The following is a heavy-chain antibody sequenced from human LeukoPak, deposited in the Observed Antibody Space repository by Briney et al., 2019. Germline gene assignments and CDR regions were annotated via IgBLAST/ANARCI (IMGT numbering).Heavy chain of an antibody. CDR2: IYYSGST. V-gene: IGHV4-39*01. J-gene: IGHJ4*02. Sequence: SETLSLTCTVSGGSISSSSYYWGWIRQPPGKGLEWIGSIYYSGSTYYNPSLKSRVTISVDTSKNQFSLKLSSVTAADTAVYYCARAPGGGYRDYWGQGTLVTVSS. CDR1: GGSISSSSYY. CDR3: ARAPGGGYRDY. D-gene: IGHD5-12*01.